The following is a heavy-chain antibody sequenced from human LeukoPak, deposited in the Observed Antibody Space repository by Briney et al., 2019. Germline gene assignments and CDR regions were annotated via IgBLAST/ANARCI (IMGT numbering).Heavy chain of an antibody. CDR1: GFTFSSYS. Sequence: GRSLRLSCAASGFTFSSYSMNWVRQAPGKGLEWVSSISSSSSYIYYADSVKGRFTISRDNAKNSLYLQMNSLRAEDTAVYYCARDSPYGDFFDYWSQGTLVTVSS. CDR3: ARDSPYGDFFDY. D-gene: IGHD4-17*01. V-gene: IGHV3-21*01. CDR2: ISSSSSYI. J-gene: IGHJ4*02.